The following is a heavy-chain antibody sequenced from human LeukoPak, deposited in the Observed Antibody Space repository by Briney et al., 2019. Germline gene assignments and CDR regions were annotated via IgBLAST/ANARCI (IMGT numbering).Heavy chain of an antibody. CDR3: AAENGNFWIGYHYFED. D-gene: IGHD3-3*01. CDR2: TYFDGNT. J-gene: IGHJ4*02. Sequence: PSETLSLSCTVSGGSIGSSSYYWGWIRHSPGKNLQWIGTTYFDGNTFYNPSLKSRVTISVDMSKSQFSLKLSSVTAADTAIYYCAAENGNFWIGYHYFEDWGQGTLVSVSS. CDR1: GGSIGSSSYY. V-gene: IGHV4-39*01.